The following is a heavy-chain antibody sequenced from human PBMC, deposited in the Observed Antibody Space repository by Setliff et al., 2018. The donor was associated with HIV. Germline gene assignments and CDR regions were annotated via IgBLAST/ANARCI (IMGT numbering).Heavy chain of an antibody. J-gene: IGHJ4*02. CDR1: GGSISSSSYY. CDR2: IYTSGST. V-gene: IGHV4-39*07. Sequence: SETLSLTCTVSGGSISSSSYYWGWIHQPPGKGLEWIGRIYTSGSTNYNPSLKSRVTMSVDTSKNQFSLKLSSVTAADTAVYYCARDLYATAGPDNDYWGQGTQVTVSS. CDR3: ARDLYATAGPDNDY. D-gene: IGHD6-13*01.